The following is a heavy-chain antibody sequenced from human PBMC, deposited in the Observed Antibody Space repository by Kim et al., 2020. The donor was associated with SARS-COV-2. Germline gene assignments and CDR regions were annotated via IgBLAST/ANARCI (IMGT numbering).Heavy chain of an antibody. V-gene: IGHV1-69*04. CDR2: IIPILGIA. CDR1: GGTFSSYA. J-gene: IGHJ4*02. D-gene: IGHD4-17*01. Sequence: SVKVSCKASGGTFSSYAISWVRQAPGQGLEWMGRIIPILGIANYAQKFQGRVTITADKSTSTAYMELSSLRSEDTAVYYCARASLMSTTVTYFDYWGQGTLVTVSS. CDR3: ARASLMSTTVTYFDY.